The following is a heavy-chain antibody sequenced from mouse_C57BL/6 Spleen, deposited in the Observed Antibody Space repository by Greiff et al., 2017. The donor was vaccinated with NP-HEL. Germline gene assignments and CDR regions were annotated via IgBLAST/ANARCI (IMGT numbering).Heavy chain of an antibody. D-gene: IGHD1-1*01. CDR1: GYAFTNYL. V-gene: IGHV1-54*01. Sequence: VQLQQSGAELVRPGTSVKVSCKASGYAFTNYLIEWVKQRPGKGLEWIGVINPGSGGTNYNEKFKGKATLTADKSSSTAYLQLSSLTSEDSAVYFCARSYYGSSLYYCDYWGQGTTLAVAS. CDR3: ARSYYGSSLYYCDY. CDR2: INPGSGGT. J-gene: IGHJ2*01.